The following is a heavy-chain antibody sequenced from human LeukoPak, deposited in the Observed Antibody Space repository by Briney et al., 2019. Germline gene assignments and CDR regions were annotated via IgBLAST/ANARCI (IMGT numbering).Heavy chain of an antibody. CDR1: GGSISSSSYY. CDR3: ARGRGWYYGSGSYLDY. J-gene: IGHJ4*02. CDR2: ISYGGNT. D-gene: IGHD3-10*01. V-gene: IGHV4-39*07. Sequence: SETLSLTCTVSGGSISSSSYYWGWIRQPPGKGLEWIGSISYGGNTYYNPSLKSRVTISVDTSKNQFSLKLSSVTAADTAVYYCARGRGWYYGSGSYLDYWGQGTLVTVSS.